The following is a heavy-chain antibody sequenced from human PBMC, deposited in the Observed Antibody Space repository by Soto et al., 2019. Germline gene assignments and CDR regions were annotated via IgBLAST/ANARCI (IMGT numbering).Heavy chain of an antibody. J-gene: IGHJ4*02. V-gene: IGHV3-23*01. D-gene: IGHD3-10*01. CDR2: IRGSGGST. CDR3: AKDLPVLLLFGEFPQRNYCDY. CDR1: GFTFSSYA. Sequence: EVQLLESGGGLVQPGGSLRLSCAASGFTFSSYAMSWVRQAPGKGLEWVSAIRGSGGSTYYADSVKGRFTISRDNSKNTLYLQMNRLRAEDTAVYYCAKDLPVLLLFGEFPQRNYCDYWGQGTLVTVSS.